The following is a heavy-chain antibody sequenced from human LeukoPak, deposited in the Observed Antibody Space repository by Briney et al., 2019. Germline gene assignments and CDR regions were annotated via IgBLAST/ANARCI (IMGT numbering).Heavy chain of an antibody. V-gene: IGHV1-69*05. D-gene: IGHD5-24*01. J-gene: IGHJ6*03. CDR1: GGTFSSYA. CDR2: IIPIFGTA. CDR3: ARAVLGYNYDYYYMDV. Sequence: GASVKVSCKASGGTFSSYAISWVRQAPGQGLEWMGGIIPIFGTANYAQKFQGRVTITTDESTSTAYMELSSLRSEDTAVYYCARAVLGYNYDYYYMDVWGKGTTVTVSS.